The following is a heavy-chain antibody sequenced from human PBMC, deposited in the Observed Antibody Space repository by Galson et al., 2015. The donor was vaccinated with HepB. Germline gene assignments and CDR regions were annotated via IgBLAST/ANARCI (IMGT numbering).Heavy chain of an antibody. Sequence: SLRLSCAASGFTFSSYAMHWVRQAPGKGLEWVAVISYDGSNKYYADSVKGRFTISRDNSKNTLYLQMNSLRAEDTAVYYCAREIAVAASYYYYYGMDVWGQGTTVTVSS. V-gene: IGHV3-30*04. D-gene: IGHD6-19*01. CDR3: AREIAVAASYYYYYGMDV. CDR2: ISYDGSNK. J-gene: IGHJ6*02. CDR1: GFTFSSYA.